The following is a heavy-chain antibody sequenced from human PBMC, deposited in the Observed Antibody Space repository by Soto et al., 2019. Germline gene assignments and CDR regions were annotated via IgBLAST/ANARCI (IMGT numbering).Heavy chain of an antibody. CDR1: GFTFSSYG. D-gene: IGHD3-16*01. CDR2: ISYDGSNK. CDR3: AKDKNEGGSLDY. V-gene: IGHV3-30*18. J-gene: IGHJ4*02. Sequence: QVQLVESGGGVVQPGRSLRLSCAASGFTFSSYGMHWVRQAPGKGLEWVAVISYDGSNKYYADSVKGRFTISRDNSKNTLYLQMNSLRAEDTDVYYCAKDKNEGGSLDYWGQGTLVTVSS.